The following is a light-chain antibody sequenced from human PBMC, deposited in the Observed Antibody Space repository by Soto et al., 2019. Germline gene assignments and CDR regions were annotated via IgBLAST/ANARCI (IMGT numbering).Light chain of an antibody. Sequence: DIQTTHSPSSLSASVGDTVTITCRASQSISSYLNWYQQKPGKAPKLLMYAASSLQSGVPSRFSGSGSGTDFTLTISSLQPEDFATYYCQQSYSTPQTFGQGTKVDIK. V-gene: IGKV1-39*01. J-gene: IGKJ1*01. CDR3: QQSYSTPQT. CDR1: QSISSY. CDR2: AAS.